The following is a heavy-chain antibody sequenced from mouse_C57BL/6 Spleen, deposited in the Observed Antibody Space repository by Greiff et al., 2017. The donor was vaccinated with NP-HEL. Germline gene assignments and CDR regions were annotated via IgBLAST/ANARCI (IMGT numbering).Heavy chain of an antibody. V-gene: IGHV1-26*01. Sequence: EVQLQQSGPELVKPGASVKISCKASGYTFTDYYMNWVKQSHGKSLEWIGDINPNNGGTSYNQKFKGKATLTVDKSSSTAYMGLRSLKSEDSAVYYCARGGGIYYYYDGFAYWGQGTLVTVSA. CDR3: ARGGGIYYYYDGFAY. CDR2: INPNNGGT. CDR1: GYTFTDYY. J-gene: IGHJ3*01. D-gene: IGHD2-4*01.